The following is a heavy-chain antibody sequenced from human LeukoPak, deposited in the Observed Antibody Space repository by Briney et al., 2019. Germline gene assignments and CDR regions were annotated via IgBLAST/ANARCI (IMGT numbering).Heavy chain of an antibody. V-gene: IGHV3-48*03. Sequence: GGSLRLSCAASGFTLSSYEMNWVRQAPGKGLEWVSYISSSGSTIYYADSVKGRFTISRDNSENTLYLQMNSVRSEDTALYYCAKPSGSGVDYWGQGTRVTVSS. J-gene: IGHJ4*01. CDR2: ISSSGSTI. D-gene: IGHD1-26*01. CDR1: GFTLSSYE. CDR3: AKPSGSGVDY.